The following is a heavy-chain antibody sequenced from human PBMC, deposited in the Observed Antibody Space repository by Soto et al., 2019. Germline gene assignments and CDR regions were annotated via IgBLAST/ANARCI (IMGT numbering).Heavy chain of an antibody. D-gene: IGHD6-13*01. V-gene: IGHV4-39*01. Sequence: SETLSLTCTVSGGSISSSSYYWGWIRQPPGKGLEWIGSIYYSGSTYYNPSLKSRVTISVDTSKNQFSLKLSSVTAADTAVYYCARTIVIRRRQLVGEDYYYYYGMDVRGQGTTVTVSS. CDR2: IYYSGST. CDR1: GGSISSSSYY. CDR3: ARTIVIRRRQLVGEDYYYYYGMDV. J-gene: IGHJ6*02.